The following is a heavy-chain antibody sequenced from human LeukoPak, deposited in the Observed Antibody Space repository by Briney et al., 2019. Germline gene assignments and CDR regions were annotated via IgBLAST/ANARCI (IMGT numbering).Heavy chain of an antibody. D-gene: IGHD3-22*01. CDR1: GGSVSSGSYY. Sequence: PSETLSLTCTVSGGSVSSGSYYWSWIRQPPGKGLKWIGYIYYSGSTNYNPSLKSRVTISVDTSKNQFSLKLSSVTAADTAVYYCARAPDYYDSSGYYYEGAFDIWGQGTMVTVSS. J-gene: IGHJ3*02. V-gene: IGHV4-61*01. CDR3: ARAPDYYDSSGYYYEGAFDI. CDR2: IYYSGST.